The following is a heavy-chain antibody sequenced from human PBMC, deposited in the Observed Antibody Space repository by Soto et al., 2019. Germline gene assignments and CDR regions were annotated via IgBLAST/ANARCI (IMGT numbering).Heavy chain of an antibody. J-gene: IGHJ4*02. CDR1: GFTFSSYW. V-gene: IGHV3-74*01. CDR2: INSDGSST. CDR3: GDIVVIPDAPSEDY. Sequence: GGSLRLSCAASGFTFSSYWMHWVRQAPGKGLVWVSRINSDGSSTSYADSVKGRFTISRDNAKNTLYLQMNSLRAEDTAVYYCGDIVVIPDAPSEDYWGQGTLVTVSS. D-gene: IGHD2-2*01.